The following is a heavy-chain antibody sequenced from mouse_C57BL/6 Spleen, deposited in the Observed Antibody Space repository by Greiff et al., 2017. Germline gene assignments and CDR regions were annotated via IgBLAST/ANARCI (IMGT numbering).Heavy chain of an antibody. CDR2: ISYDGSN. V-gene: IGHV3-6*01. CDR1: GYSITSGYY. D-gene: IGHD1-1*01. J-gene: IGHJ4*01. CDR3: AREESSYNAMDY. Sequence: EVKLLESGPGLVKPSPSLSLTCSVTGYSITSGYYWNWIRQFPGNKLEWMGYISYDGSNNYNPSLKNRISITRDTSKNQFFLKLNSVTTEDTATYYCAREESSYNAMDYWGQGTSVTVSS.